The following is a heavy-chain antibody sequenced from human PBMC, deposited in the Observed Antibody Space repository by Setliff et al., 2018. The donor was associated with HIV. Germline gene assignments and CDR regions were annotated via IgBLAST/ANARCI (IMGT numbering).Heavy chain of an antibody. D-gene: IGHD3-3*01. CDR2: ISAYNDNA. Sequence: ASVKVSCKASGGTFSSYAITWVRQAPGQGLEWMGWISAYNDNANYVQELQGRVTMTTGTSTSTAYMELRSLRSDDTAVYFCARFGNFWPYGMDVWGQGTTVTVSS. J-gene: IGHJ6*02. CDR1: GGTFSSYA. V-gene: IGHV1-18*01. CDR3: ARFGNFWPYGMDV.